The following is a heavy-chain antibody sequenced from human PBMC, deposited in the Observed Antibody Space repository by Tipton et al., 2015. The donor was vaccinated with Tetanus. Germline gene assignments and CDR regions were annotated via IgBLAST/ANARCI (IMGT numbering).Heavy chain of an antibody. CDR3: ARDDLPNCSNGVCYGNGLDV. J-gene: IGHJ6*02. D-gene: IGHD2-8*01. CDR2: ISGSS. V-gene: IGHV3-69-1*02. Sequence: SLRLSCVGSGFNFSHHTMNWVRQAPGKGLEWASSISGSSRHNAQSSMFLQMDSLRAEDTALYYCARDDLPNCSNGVCYGNGLDVWGQGTTVTVSS. CDR1: GFNFSHHT.